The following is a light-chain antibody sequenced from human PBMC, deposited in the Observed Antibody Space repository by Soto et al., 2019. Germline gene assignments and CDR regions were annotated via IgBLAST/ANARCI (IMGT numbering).Light chain of an antibody. J-gene: IGKJ2*01. CDR1: QSVLYSSNNKNY. Sequence: DIVMTQSPDSLAVSLGERATINCKSSQSVLYSSNNKNYLAWYQQKPGQPPKLLIYWASTRESGVTNRFSGGGSGTDFTLTISSLQAEDVAVYYCQQFYSTPYTFGQGTKLEIK. CDR2: WAS. CDR3: QQFYSTPYT. V-gene: IGKV4-1*01.